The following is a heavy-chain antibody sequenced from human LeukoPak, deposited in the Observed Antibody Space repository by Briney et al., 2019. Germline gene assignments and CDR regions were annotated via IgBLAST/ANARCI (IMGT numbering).Heavy chain of an antibody. J-gene: IGHJ4*02. D-gene: IGHD6-19*01. CDR3: AKESSAWYYFDY. CDR2: ISSTSSYI. Sequence: PGGSLRLSCAASGFTFSSYTKNWVRQAPGKGLEWVSSISSTSSYIHYADSVKGRFTISRDSAKNSLYLQMDSLRAEDTAVYYCAKESSAWYYFDYWGQGTLVTVSS. CDR1: GFTFSSYT. V-gene: IGHV3-21*01.